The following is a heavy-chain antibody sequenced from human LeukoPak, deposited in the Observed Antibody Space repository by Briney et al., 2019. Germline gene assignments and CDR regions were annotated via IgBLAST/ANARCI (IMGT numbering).Heavy chain of an antibody. CDR3: ATPGRLGYSSSWYNY. CDR1: GGSISSYY. Sequence: SETLSLTCTVSGGSISSYYWSWIRQPAGKGLEWIGRIYTSGSTNYNPSLKSRVTMSVDTSKNQFSLKLSSVTAADTAVYYCATPGRLGYSSSWYNYWGQGTLVTVSS. CDR2: IYTSGST. J-gene: IGHJ4*02. D-gene: IGHD6-13*01. V-gene: IGHV4-4*07.